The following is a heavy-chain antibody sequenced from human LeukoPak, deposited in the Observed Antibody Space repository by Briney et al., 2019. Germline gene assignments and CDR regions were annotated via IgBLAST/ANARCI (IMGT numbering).Heavy chain of an antibody. CDR3: ARLGYCSGGSCIYYYYGIDV. CDR2: IKQDGSEK. D-gene: IGHD2-15*01. Sequence: GGSLRLSCAASGFTVSSNYMSWVRQAPGKGLEWVANIKQDGSEKYYVDSVKGRFTISRDNAKNSLYLQMNSLRAEDTAVYYCARLGYCSGGSCIYYYYGIDVWGRGTTVTVSS. CDR1: GFTVSSNY. J-gene: IGHJ6*02. V-gene: IGHV3-7*01.